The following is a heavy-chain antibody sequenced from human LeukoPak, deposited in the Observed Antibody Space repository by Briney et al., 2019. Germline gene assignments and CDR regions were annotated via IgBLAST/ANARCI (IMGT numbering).Heavy chain of an antibody. J-gene: IGHJ3*02. Sequence: GESLKISCKASGSSFTNYWIAWVRQVPGKGLEWMGIIYPGDSDTRYSPSFQGQVTISADKSITTAYPQWSSLKASDTAIYYCSKVMSATGGAFDIWGQGTMVTVSS. D-gene: IGHD2-15*01. V-gene: IGHV5-51*01. CDR1: GSSFTNYW. CDR3: SKVMSATGGAFDI. CDR2: IYPGDSDT.